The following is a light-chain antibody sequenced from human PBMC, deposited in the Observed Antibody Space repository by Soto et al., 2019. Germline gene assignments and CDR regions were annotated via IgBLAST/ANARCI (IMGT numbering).Light chain of an antibody. CDR1: QDISGW. CDR3: QQGKSFPLT. J-gene: IGKJ4*01. Sequence: DIQMTQFPSSVSASVGDRVPITCRACQDISGWLAWYQQKPGKAPQILMYATSRLQNGLPSRFSCSRSGTDFPLTISRLQSEDFAAYYCQQGKSFPLTFGGGTKVEIK. V-gene: IGKV1-12*01. CDR2: ATS.